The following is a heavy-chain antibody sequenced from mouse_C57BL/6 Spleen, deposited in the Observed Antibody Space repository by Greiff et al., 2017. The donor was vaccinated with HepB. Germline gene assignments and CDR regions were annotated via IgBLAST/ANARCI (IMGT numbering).Heavy chain of an antibody. D-gene: IGHD4-1*01. CDR1: GFTFSSYG. CDR3: ARRELGLYFDY. Sequence: EVKLVESGGDLVKPGGSLKLSCAASGFTFSSYGMSWVRQTPDKRLEWVATISSGGSYTYYPDSVKGRFTISRDNAKNTLYLQMSSLKSEDTAMYYCARRELGLYFDYWGQGTTLTVSS. J-gene: IGHJ2*01. V-gene: IGHV5-6*02. CDR2: ISSGGSYT.